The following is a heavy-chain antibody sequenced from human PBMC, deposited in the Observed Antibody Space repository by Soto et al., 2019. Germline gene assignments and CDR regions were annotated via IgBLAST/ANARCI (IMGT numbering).Heavy chain of an antibody. CDR2: INHSGST. Sequence: SETLSLTCAVYGGSFSGYYWSWIRQPPGKGLEWIGEINHSGSTNYNPSLKSRVTISVDTSKNQFSLKLSSVTAADTAVYYCARARGMVRGVIRAFDRGNWFDPWGQGTLVTVSS. D-gene: IGHD3-10*01. V-gene: IGHV4-34*01. J-gene: IGHJ5*02. CDR1: GGSFSGYY. CDR3: ARARGMVRGVIRAFDRGNWFDP.